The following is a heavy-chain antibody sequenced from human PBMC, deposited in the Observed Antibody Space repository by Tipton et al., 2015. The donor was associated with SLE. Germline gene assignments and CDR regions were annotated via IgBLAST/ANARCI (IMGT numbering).Heavy chain of an antibody. CDR3: ASSGWAGLPTEDY. V-gene: IGHV4-39*07. D-gene: IGHD6-19*01. J-gene: IGHJ4*02. CDR2: IYYSGLT. Sequence: TLSLTCTVSGGSISSSSYYWGWIRQPPGKGLEWIGSIYYSGLTYYNPSLKSRVTISVDTSKNQFSLKLSSVTAADTAVYYCASSGWAGLPTEDYWGQGTLVTVSP. CDR1: GGSISSSSYY.